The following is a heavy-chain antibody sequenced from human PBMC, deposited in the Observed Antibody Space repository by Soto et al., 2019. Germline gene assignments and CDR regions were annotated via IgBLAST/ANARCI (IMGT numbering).Heavy chain of an antibody. Sequence: EVQLVESGGGLVQPVRSLRLSCAGSGFTFDDYALHWVRQAPGKGLEWVSGISWNTGSIGYADSVKGRFTISRDNAKNSLYLQMSSLRPEDTALYYCAKTSLGDCSSSSCHGTYYNGMDVWGQGTTVTVSS. CDR1: GFTFDDYA. J-gene: IGHJ6*02. D-gene: IGHD2-2*01. V-gene: IGHV3-9*01. CDR2: ISWNTGSI. CDR3: AKTSLGDCSSSSCHGTYYNGMDV.